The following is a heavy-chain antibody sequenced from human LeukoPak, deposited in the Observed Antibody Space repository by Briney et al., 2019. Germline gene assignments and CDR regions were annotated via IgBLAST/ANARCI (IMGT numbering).Heavy chain of an antibody. CDR1: GYTFTSYA. D-gene: IGHD6-13*01. V-gene: IGHV7-4-1*02. Sequence: GASVKVSCKASGYTFTSYAMNWVRQAPGQGLEWMGWINTNTGNPTYAQGFTGRFVFSLDTSVSTAYLQISSLNANDTAVYYFSRDMTMQQLVLGYWGQGRLVTVSS. J-gene: IGHJ4*02. CDR2: INTNTGNP. CDR3: SRDMTMQQLVLGY.